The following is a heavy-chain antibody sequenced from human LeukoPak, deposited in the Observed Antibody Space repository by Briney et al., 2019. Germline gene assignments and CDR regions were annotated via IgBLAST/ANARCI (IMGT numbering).Heavy chain of an antibody. J-gene: IGHJ4*02. CDR3: ASRQSSSGY. CDR2: ISSSSSYI. D-gene: IGHD6-6*01. CDR1: GFTFSDCY. V-gene: IGHV3-11*06. Sequence: GGSLRLSCAASGFTFSDCYMSWIRQAPGKGLEWVSYISSSSSYIYYADSVKGRFTISRDNAKNSLYLQMNSLRAEDTAVYYCASRQSSSGYWGQGTLVTVSS.